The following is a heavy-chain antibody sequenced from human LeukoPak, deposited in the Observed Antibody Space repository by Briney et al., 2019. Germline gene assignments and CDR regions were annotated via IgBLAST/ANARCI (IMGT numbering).Heavy chain of an antibody. V-gene: IGHV3-72*01. Sequence: PGGSLRLSCAASGSTFSDHHMDWVRQAPGKGLEWVGRIRNKAYSYTTEYAASVAGRFTISRDDSKNSLYLQMNSLKTEDTAVYYCAGSMGSWGQGALVTVSS. D-gene: IGHD3-16*01. CDR1: GSTFSDHH. CDR2: IRNKAYSYTT. CDR3: AGSMGS. J-gene: IGHJ4*02.